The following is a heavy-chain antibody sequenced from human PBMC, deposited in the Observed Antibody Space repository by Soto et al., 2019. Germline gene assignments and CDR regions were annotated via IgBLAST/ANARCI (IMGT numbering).Heavy chain of an antibody. CDR2: IYYTGNT. J-gene: IGHJ4*02. CDR3: AREAEDLTSNFDY. V-gene: IGHV4-31*03. Sequence: SETLSLTCTVSGGSFSSGSYYWSWIRQHPGRGLEWIGHIYYTGNTYYNPSIKSRLAISVDTSKNQFSLKLTSVTAEDTAVYYCAREAEDLTSNFDYWGQGTLVTVSS. CDR1: GGSFSSGSYY.